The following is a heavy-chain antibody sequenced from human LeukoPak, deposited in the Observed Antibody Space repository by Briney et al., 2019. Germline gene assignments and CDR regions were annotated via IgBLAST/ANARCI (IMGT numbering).Heavy chain of an antibody. D-gene: IGHD6-19*01. J-gene: IGHJ4*02. CDR2: ISYDGSNK. V-gene: IGHV3-30*18. Sequence: GGSLRLPCAASGFTFSSYGMHWVRQAPGKGLEWVAVISYDGSNKYYTDSVKGRFTISRDNSKNTLYLQMNSLRAEDTAVYYCAKVPGARIAVAHYYFDYWGQGTLVTVSS. CDR1: GFTFSSYG. CDR3: AKVPGARIAVAHYYFDY.